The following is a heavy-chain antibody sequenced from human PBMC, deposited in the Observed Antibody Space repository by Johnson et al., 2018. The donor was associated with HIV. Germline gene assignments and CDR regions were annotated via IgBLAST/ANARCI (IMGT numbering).Heavy chain of an antibody. CDR3: ATFGGGSFHAFDI. CDR1: GFTFTNFW. D-gene: IGHD1-26*01. CDR2: IKPDGSEK. V-gene: IGHV3-7*05. Sequence: VESGGALVQPGGSLRLSCAASGFTFTNFWMGWVRQAPGKGLEWVANIKPDGSEKFYVDSLKGRFTISRDNAKNSLYLQMNSLRAEDTAVYYCATFGGGSFHAFDIWGQGTMVTVSS. J-gene: IGHJ3*02.